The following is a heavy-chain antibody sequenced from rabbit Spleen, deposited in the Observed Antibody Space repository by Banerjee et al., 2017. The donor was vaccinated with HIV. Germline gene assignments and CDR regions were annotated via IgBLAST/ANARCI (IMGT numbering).Heavy chain of an antibody. CDR3: ARGPPYAGYTTYGYVYFNL. J-gene: IGHJ4*01. D-gene: IGHD7-1*01. V-gene: IGHV1S40*01. CDR2: GSVST. Sequence: QSLEESGGDLVKPGASLTLTCTASGFTLSSYWMCWVRQAPGKGLEWIACGSVSTDYASWAKGRFTITKTSSTTVTLQMTSLTAADTATYFCARGPPYAGYTTYGYVYFNLWGQGTLVTVS. CDR1: GFTLSSYW.